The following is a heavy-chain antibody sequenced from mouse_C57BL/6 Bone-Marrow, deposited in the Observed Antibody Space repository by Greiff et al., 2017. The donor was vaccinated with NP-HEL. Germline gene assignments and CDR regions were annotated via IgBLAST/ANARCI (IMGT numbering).Heavy chain of an antibody. J-gene: IGHJ2*01. D-gene: IGHD1-1*01. CDR1: GYTFTSYW. V-gene: IGHV1-69*01. CDR2: IDPSYSYT. CDR3: ASYAKDFDY. Sequence: VKLQQPGAELVMPGASVKLSFKASGYTFTSYWMHWVKQRPGQGLEWIGEIDPSYSYTNYNQKFKGKSTLTVDKSSSTAYMQLSSLTSEDSAVYYCASYAKDFDYWGQGTTLTVSS.